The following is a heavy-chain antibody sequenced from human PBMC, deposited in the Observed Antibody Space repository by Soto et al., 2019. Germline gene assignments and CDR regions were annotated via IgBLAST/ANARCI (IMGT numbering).Heavy chain of an antibody. V-gene: IGHV3-23*01. D-gene: IGHD3-22*01. CDR3: AKFSQVWLLSNPLSTFFDS. J-gene: IGHJ4*02. CDR2: ISASGATT. CDR1: GFTFSDYP. Sequence: GGSLRLSCAASGFTFSDYPMSWVRQAPGQGLKLVSGISASGATTFYSDSVKGRFTISRDNSKKTLYLQMNSLRGEDTAVYYCAKFSQVWLLSNPLSTFFDSWGQGTLVTFSS.